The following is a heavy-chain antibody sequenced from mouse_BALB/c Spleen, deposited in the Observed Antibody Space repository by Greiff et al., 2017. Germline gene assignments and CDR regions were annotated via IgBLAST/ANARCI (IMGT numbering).Heavy chain of an antibody. CDR1: GYAFSSSW. CDR3: APFITTATFAMDY. J-gene: IGHJ4*01. V-gene: IGHV1-82*01. Sequence: VQLQQSGPELVKPGASVKISCKASGYAFSSSWMNWVKQRPGQGLEWIGRIYPGDGDTNYNGKFKGKATLTADKSSSTAYMQLSSLTSVDSAVYFCAPFITTATFAMDYWGQGTSVTVSS. CDR2: IYPGDGDT. D-gene: IGHD1-2*01.